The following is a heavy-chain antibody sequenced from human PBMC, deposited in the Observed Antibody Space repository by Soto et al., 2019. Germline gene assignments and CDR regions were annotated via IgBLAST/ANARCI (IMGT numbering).Heavy chain of an antibody. CDR2: INHSGST. J-gene: IGHJ4*02. V-gene: IGHV4-34*01. CDR3: ARGYSSVH. Sequence: SETLSLTCAVYGGSFSGYYWSWIRPPPGKGLEWIGEINHSGSTNYNPSLKSRVTISVDTSKNQFSLKLSSVTAADTAVYYCARGYSSVHWGQGTLVTVSS. D-gene: IGHD6-25*01. CDR1: GGSFSGYY.